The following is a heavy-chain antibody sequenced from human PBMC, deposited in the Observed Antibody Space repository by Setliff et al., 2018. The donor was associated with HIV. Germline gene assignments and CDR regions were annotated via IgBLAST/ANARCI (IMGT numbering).Heavy chain of an antibody. CDR2: INPTGGST. J-gene: IGHJ4*02. D-gene: IGHD6-13*01. Sequence: ASVKVSCKASGYTFTSYYIHWVRQAPGQGLEWMGIINPTGGSTSYPQKFQGRVTMTRDTSTSIVYMELSSLRSEDTAVYYCARDMQQQLVGSFEIYLAPGNMDYWGQGTLVTVS. CDR1: GYTFTSYY. V-gene: IGHV1-46*01. CDR3: ARDMQQQLVGSFEIYLAPGNMDY.